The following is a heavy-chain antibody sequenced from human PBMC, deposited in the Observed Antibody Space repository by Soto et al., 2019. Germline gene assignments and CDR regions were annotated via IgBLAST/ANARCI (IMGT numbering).Heavy chain of an antibody. V-gene: IGHV3-30*18. CDR2: ISYDGSKR. Sequence: QVQLVESEGGVVQPGRSLTLSCAASGSTFSSYGMHWVRQAPGKGLEWVALISYDGSKRYYADSVKGRFTVSRDNSKNTLYLQMNSLGIEDTAVYYCAKEGCGGDCYWYYGMDVWGQGTTVTVSS. CDR3: AKEGCGGDCYWYYGMDV. D-gene: IGHD2-21*02. J-gene: IGHJ6*02. CDR1: GSTFSSYG.